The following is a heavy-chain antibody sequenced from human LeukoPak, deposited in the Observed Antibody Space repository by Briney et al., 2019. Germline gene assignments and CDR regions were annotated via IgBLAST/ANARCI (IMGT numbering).Heavy chain of an antibody. V-gene: IGHV3-11*01. CDR3: AKEPPVVIAAAGKFQH. CDR1: GFIFSDYY. Sequence: GGSLRLSCAASGFIFSDYYTSWIRRAPGKGLEWVSYISSSGSTIYYADSVKGRFTISRDNAKNSLYLQMNSLRAEDTAVYYCAKEPPVVIAAAGKFQHWGQDTLVTVSS. CDR2: ISSSGSTI. J-gene: IGHJ1*01. D-gene: IGHD6-13*01.